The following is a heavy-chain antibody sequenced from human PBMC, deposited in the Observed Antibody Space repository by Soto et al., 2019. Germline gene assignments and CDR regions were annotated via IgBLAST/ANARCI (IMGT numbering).Heavy chain of an antibody. CDR3: ARDLIQQLAHYYYYGMDV. D-gene: IGHD6-13*01. CDR2: IKQDESEK. Sequence: GGSLRLSCAASGFTFSSYWMSWVRQAPGKGLEWVANIKQDESEKYYVDSVKGRFTISRDNAKNSLYLQMNSLRAEDTAVYYCARDLIQQLAHYYYYGMDVWAQGTTVTVSS. J-gene: IGHJ6*02. V-gene: IGHV3-7*05. CDR1: GFTFSSYW.